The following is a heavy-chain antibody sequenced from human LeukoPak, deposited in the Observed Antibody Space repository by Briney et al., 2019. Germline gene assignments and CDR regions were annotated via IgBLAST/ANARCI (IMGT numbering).Heavy chain of an antibody. CDR3: VRGGYSSFDY. V-gene: IGHV3-7*03. Sequence: GGSLRLSCAASGFPLSRSAMSWVRQAPGKGLEWVANIKQDGSQKHYVDSVKGRFTISRDNAKNSLYVQMNSLRVEDTAIYYCVRGGYSSFDYWGQGTLVTVSS. CDR1: GFPLSRSA. CDR2: IKQDGSQK. J-gene: IGHJ4*02. D-gene: IGHD3-10*01.